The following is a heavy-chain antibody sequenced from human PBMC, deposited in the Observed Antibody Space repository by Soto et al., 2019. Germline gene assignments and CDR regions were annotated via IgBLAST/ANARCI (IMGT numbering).Heavy chain of an antibody. J-gene: IGHJ3*02. CDR3: ARSLDSGSYYNVGAFDI. CDR2: IFSNDEK. V-gene: IGHV2-26*01. D-gene: IGHD3-10*01. CDR1: GFSLSNARMG. Sequence: SGPTLVNPTETLTLTCTVSGFSLSNARMGVSWIRQPPGKALEWLAHIFSNDEKSYSTSLKSRLTISKDTSKSQVVLTMTNMDPVDTATYYCARSLDSGSYYNVGAFDIWGQGTMVTVS.